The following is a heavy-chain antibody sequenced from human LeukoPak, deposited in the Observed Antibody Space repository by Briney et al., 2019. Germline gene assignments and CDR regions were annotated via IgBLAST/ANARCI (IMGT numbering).Heavy chain of an antibody. CDR1: GYMFSSYG. CDR3: ARIASDGSGTNRY. D-gene: IGHD3-10*01. CDR2: ISAYNGNT. V-gene: IGHV1-18*01. Sequence: ASVKVSCKVSGYMFSSYGITWVRQAPGQGLEWMGWISAYNGNTKSAQNLQGRVIMTTDTSTNTAHMELRSLRSDDTAVYYCARIASDGSGTNRYWGQGTQVIVSS. J-gene: IGHJ4*02.